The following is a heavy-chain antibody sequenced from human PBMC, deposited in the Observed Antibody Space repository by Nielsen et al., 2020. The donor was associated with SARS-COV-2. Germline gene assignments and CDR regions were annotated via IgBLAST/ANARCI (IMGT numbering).Heavy chain of an antibody. D-gene: IGHD2-15*01. J-gene: IGHJ6*02. CDR3: ARLVVVAEDYYYGMDV. CDR2: IYYSGST. Sequence: SETLSLTCTVSGGSISSSSYYWGWIRKPPGKGLEWIGSIYYSGSTYYNPSLKSRVTISVDTSKNQFSLKLSSVTAADTAVYYCARLVVVAEDYYYGMDVWGQGTTFTVSS. V-gene: IGHV4-39*01. CDR1: GGSISSSSYY.